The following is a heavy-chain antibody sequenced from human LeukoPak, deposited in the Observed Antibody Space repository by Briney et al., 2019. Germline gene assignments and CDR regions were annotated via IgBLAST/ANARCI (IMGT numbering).Heavy chain of an antibody. V-gene: IGHV3-30*03. D-gene: IGHD3-16*02. Sequence: GGSLRLSCAASGFTFSSFWIYWVRQAPGKGLVWVTLISYDGRNHYYADSVKGRFTISRDNSKNTLYLQMHSLRAEDTAVYYCARGQRLSTMTLFDYWGQGTLVTVSS. CDR2: ISYDGRNH. J-gene: IGHJ4*02. CDR3: ARGQRLSTMTLFDY. CDR1: GFTFSSFW.